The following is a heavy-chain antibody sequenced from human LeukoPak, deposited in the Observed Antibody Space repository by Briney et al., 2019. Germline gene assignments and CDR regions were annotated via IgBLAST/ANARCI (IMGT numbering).Heavy chain of an antibody. V-gene: IGHV3-23*01. CDR3: ARDQRALPPDAFDI. CDR2: ITGSGGTT. Sequence: TGGSLRLSCEASGFTFRNYAMTWVRQAPGKGLEWVSGITGSGGTTYYADSVKGRFTISRDNSKNTLYLQMNSLRIEDTAVYYCARDQRALPPDAFDIWGQGTMVTVSS. CDR1: GFTFRNYA. J-gene: IGHJ3*02.